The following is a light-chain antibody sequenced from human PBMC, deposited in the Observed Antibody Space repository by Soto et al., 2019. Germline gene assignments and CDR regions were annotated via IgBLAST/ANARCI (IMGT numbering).Light chain of an antibody. CDR3: AAWDDNLNAPA. J-gene: IGLJ2*01. CDR2: SSK. V-gene: IGLV1-44*01. Sequence: QSVLTQPPSASGTPGQRVTISCSGSSSNIGSNTVSWYQHLPGTAPKLLMYSSKQRPSGVPDRFSGSKSGTSASLAISGLQAEDEADYYCAAWDDNLNAPALGGGTKLTVL. CDR1: SSNIGSNT.